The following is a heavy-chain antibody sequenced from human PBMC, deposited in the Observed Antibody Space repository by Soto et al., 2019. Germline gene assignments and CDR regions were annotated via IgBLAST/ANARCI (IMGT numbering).Heavy chain of an antibody. V-gene: IGHV3-48*01. D-gene: IGHD6-13*01. Sequence: PGGSMRVSCAASGFTFSSYSMNWVRQAPGKGLEWVSYISSSSATMYYADSVKGRFTISRDNAKNSLYLQMNSLRAEDTALYYYARTRGIAAPLDYWGQGTLVTVSS. CDR1: GFTFSSYS. J-gene: IGHJ4*02. CDR3: ARTRGIAAPLDY. CDR2: ISSSSATM.